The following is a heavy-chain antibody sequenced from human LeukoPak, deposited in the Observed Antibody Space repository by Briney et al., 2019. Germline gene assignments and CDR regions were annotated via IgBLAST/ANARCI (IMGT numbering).Heavy chain of an antibody. CDR1: GGSFSGYY. CDR3: ARTIFGVVTLYGMDV. V-gene: IGHV4-34*01. J-gene: IGHJ6*02. CDR2: INHSGST. D-gene: IGHD3-3*01. Sequence: SETLSLTCAAYGGSFSGYYWSWIRQPPGKGLEWIGEINHSGSTNYNPSLKSRVTISVDTSKNQFSLKLSSVTAADTAVYYCARTIFGVVTLYGMDVWGQGTTVTVSS.